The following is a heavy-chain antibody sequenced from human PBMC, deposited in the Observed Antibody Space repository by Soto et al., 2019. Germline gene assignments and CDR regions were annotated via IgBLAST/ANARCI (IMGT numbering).Heavy chain of an antibody. J-gene: IGHJ2*01. CDR2: IIPIFGTA. V-gene: IGHV1-69*12. D-gene: IGHD1-26*01. CDR1: GGTFSNYP. Sequence: QVQLVQSGAEVKKPGSSVKVSCKASGGTFSNYPISWVRQAPGQGLEWMGGIIPIFGTANYAQKFQGRVTITADESTSTAYMELSSLRSEDTAVYYCARGNHGGLQVWYFDLWGRGTLVTVSS. CDR3: ARGNHGGLQVWYFDL.